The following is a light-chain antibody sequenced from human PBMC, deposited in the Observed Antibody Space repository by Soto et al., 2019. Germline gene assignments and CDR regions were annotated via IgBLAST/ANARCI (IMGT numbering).Light chain of an antibody. CDR1: QSVSSY. Sequence: EIVVRHSQATLSLSPGERATLSCSASQSVSSYFAWYQQKPGQAPRLLIYDASNRATGIPARFSGSGSGTDFTLTISSLEAEDFAVYYCQQYKNWPLFGQGTLLEIK. V-gene: IGKV3-11*01. J-gene: IGKJ5*01. CDR2: DAS. CDR3: QQYKNWPL.